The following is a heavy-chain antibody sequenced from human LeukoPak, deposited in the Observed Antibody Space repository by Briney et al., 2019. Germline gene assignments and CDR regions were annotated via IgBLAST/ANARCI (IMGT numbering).Heavy chain of an antibody. CDR1: GGSLSNYY. V-gene: IGHV4-59*01. CDR2: IYHTGSA. Sequence: SETLSLTCTVSGGSLSNYYWSWIRQPPGKGLEWIGYIYHTGSANYNPSIKSQVTFSVDTSKNQFSLRLNSVTAVDTAVYYCARGRHCSGGGCYSVFDYWGKGTLVTVSS. CDR3: ARGRHCSGGGCYSVFDY. J-gene: IGHJ4*02. D-gene: IGHD2-15*01.